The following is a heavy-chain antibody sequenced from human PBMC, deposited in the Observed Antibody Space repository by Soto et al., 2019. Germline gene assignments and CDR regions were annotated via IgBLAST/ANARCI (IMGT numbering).Heavy chain of an antibody. V-gene: IGHV3-23*01. J-gene: IGHJ3*02. Sequence: VGSLRLSCAASGFTFSSYAMSWVRQAPGKGLEWVSAISGSGGSTYYADSVKGRFTISRDNSKNTLYLQMNSLRAEDTAVYYCAKDLWYYYDSSGPIDAFDIWGQGTMVTVSS. CDR2: ISGSGGST. D-gene: IGHD3-22*01. CDR1: GFTFSSYA. CDR3: AKDLWYYYDSSGPIDAFDI.